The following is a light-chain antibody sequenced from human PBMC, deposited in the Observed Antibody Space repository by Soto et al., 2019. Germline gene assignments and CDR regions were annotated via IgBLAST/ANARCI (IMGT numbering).Light chain of an antibody. Sequence: QSALTQPASVSGSPGQSITISCTGTSSDVGGYNYVSWYQQHPNKTPKLMKYDDSNRTSRVSNRFSGYKSGNTASLTIYEHQIEDEADYYCNSYTSRSSTTYVFGTGTKVTVL. CDR1: SSDVGGYNY. J-gene: IGLJ1*01. CDR3: NSYTSRSSTTYV. CDR2: DDS. V-gene: IGLV2-14*01.